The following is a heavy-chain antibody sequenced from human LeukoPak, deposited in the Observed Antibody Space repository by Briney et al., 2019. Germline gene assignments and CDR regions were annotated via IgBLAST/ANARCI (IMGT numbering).Heavy chain of an antibody. CDR2: ISRNGGST. D-gene: IGHD2/OR15-2a*01. Sequence: GGSLRLSCSASGFTFSSFAMHWVRQAPGKGLEYVAAISRNGGSTYYADSVKGRFTISRDNSKNTLYLQMSSLRAEDTAVYLCVKDLRSDFMGVLSRYLSYWGQGTLVTVSS. V-gene: IGHV3-64D*09. J-gene: IGHJ4*02. CDR1: GFTFSSFA. CDR3: VKDLRSDFMGVLSRYLSY.